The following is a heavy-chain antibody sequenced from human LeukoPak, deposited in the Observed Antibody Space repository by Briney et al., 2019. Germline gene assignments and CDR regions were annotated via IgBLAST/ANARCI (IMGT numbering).Heavy chain of an antibody. D-gene: IGHD2-2*02. CDR1: GVTFSSYA. CDR2: ISGSGGST. CDR3: ANLYCSSTSCYNY. V-gene: IGHV3-23*01. J-gene: IGHJ4*02. Sequence: GGSLRLSCAASGVTFSSYAMSWVRQAPGKGLEWVSAISGSGGSTYYADSVKGRLTISRDNSKNTLYLQMNSLRAEDTAVYYCANLYCSSTSCYNYWGQGTLVTVSS.